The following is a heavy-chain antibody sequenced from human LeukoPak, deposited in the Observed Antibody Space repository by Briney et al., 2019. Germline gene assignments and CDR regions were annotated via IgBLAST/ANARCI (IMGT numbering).Heavy chain of an antibody. CDR3: ARDRGEGRERPFDY. D-gene: IGHD1-26*01. V-gene: IGHV4-59*02. CDR2: TYNSGST. Sequence: SETLSLTCTVSGASVNTDYWSWIRRPPGKGLEWIGYTYNSGSTNYNPSLKSRVTISVDTSKNHFSLRLTSVTAADTAMYYCARDRGEGRERPFDYWGRGTLVTVSS. J-gene: IGHJ4*02. CDR1: GASVNTDY.